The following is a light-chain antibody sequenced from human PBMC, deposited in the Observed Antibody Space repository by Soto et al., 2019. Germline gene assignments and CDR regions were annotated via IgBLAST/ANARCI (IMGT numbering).Light chain of an antibody. CDR2: KAS. Sequence: DIQMTQSPATLSASVGDRVTITCRASQSISSRLAWYQQKPGKAPKLLIYKASSFESGVPARFSGSGSGTDFTLTISSLQPDDFATYYCQQYNSYPRTFGQGTKVEIK. CDR3: QQYNSYPRT. V-gene: IGKV1-5*03. CDR1: QSISSR. J-gene: IGKJ1*01.